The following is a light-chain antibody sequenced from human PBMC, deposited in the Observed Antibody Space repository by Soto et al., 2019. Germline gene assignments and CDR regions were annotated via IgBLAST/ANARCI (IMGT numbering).Light chain of an antibody. J-gene: IGLJ3*02. CDR3: CSNAGNNNWV. CDR2: EVT. CDR1: SSDVGGYNY. V-gene: IGLV2-8*01. Sequence: QSVLTQPPSASGSPGQSVTISCTGTSSDVGGYNYVSWYQQHPGKAPKVMIYEVTKRPSGVPDRFSGSKSGNTASLTVSGLQAEDEADYYCCSNAGNNNWVFGGGTKVTVL.